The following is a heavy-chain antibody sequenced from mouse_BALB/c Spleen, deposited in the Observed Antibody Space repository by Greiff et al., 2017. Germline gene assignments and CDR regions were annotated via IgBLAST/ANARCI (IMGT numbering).Heavy chain of an antibody. CDR2: ISSGSSTI. Sequence: EVKLVESGGGLVQPGGSRKLSCAASGFTFSSFGMHWVRQAPEKGLEWVAYISSGSSTIYYADTVKGRFTISRDNPKNTLFLQMTSLRSEDTAMYYCARSGTTAFAYWGQGTTLTVSS. CDR3: ARSGTTAFAY. V-gene: IGHV5-17*02. J-gene: IGHJ2*01. CDR1: GFTFSSFG. D-gene: IGHD1-2*01.